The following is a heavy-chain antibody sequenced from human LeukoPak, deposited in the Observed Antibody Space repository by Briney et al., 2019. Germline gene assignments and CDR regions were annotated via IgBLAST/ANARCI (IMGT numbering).Heavy chain of an antibody. V-gene: IGHV1-69*05. CDR3: ARGDSSGYSDDVFDI. J-gene: IGHJ3*02. CDR2: ISLIFGTT. CDR1: GGTCSNYD. Sequence: SVKVSCKASGGTCSNYDVSWVRQAPGQGLEWMGRISLIFGTTNYAQKFQVRLTITTDESTSTAYMELSSLRSEDTAVYYCARGDSSGYSDDVFDIWGQGTMVTVSS. D-gene: IGHD3-22*01.